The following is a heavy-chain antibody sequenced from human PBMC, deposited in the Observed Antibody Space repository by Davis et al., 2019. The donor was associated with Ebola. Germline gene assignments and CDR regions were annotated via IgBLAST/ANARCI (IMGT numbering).Heavy chain of an antibody. CDR2: IIPIFGTT. CDR1: GGTFSSYA. V-gene: IGHV1-69*13. CDR3: ARDTSYYYDDSAYFDY. J-gene: IGHJ4*02. Sequence: SVKVSCKASGGTFSSYAFSWVRQAPGQGLEWMGGIIPIFGTTNYAQKFQGRVTITADESTSTAYMELSSLRSEDTAVYYCARDTSYYYDDSAYFDYWGQGTLVTVSS. D-gene: IGHD3-22*01.